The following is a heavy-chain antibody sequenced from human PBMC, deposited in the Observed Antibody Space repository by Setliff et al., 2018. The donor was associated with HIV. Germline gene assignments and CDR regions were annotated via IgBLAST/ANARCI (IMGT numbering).Heavy chain of an antibody. J-gene: IGHJ4*02. CDR3: ALFGSGSYAGGPERVFGY. D-gene: IGHD1-26*01. Sequence: SVKVSCKASGGTFSSYAISWVRQAPGQGLEWVGGIIPIFGTANYAQKFQGRVTITADESTSTAYMELSSLRSEDTAVYYCALFGSGSYAGGPERVFGYWGQGTLVT. V-gene: IGHV1-69*13. CDR2: IIPIFGTA. CDR1: GGTFSSYA.